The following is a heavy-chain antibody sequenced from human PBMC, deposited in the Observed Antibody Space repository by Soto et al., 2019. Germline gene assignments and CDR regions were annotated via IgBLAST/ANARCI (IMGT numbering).Heavy chain of an antibody. V-gene: IGHV3-74*01. CDR1: GFPFSSYW. Sequence: GGSLRLSCAASGFPFSSYWMHWVRPDPGKGLVWVSRINSDGSSTSYADSVKGRFTISRDNAKNTLHLQMNSLRAEDTAVYYCARDRGYCSSTSCSQFGYWGQGTLVTVSS. D-gene: IGHD2-2*01. J-gene: IGHJ4*02. CDR2: INSDGSST. CDR3: ARDRGYCSSTSCSQFGY.